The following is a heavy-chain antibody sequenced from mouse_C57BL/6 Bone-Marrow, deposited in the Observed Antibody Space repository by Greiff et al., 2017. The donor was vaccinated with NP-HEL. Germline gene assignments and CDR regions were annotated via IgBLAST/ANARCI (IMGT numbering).Heavy chain of an antibody. Sequence: ESGPGLVKPSQSLSLTCSVTGYSIIRGYYWNWFRQFPGNKLEWMAYISYDGSNNYNPSLKNRISITRDISKNQFFLKLTSVTTEDTATYYCAREGGYYGSPFAYWGQGTLVTVSA. D-gene: IGHD1-1*01. CDR3: AREGGYYGSPFAY. J-gene: IGHJ3*01. CDR1: GYSIIRGYY. CDR2: ISYDGSN. V-gene: IGHV3-6*01.